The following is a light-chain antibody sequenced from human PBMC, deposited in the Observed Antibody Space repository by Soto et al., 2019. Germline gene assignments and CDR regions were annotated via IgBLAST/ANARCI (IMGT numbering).Light chain of an antibody. V-gene: IGKV3-11*01. J-gene: IGKJ1*01. Sequence: DTVLTQSPGTLSLSPGERATLSCRASQTVRSSSLAWYQQKPGQAPRLLIYDASNRATGIPARFSGSGSGTDFTLTISSLEPEDFAVYYCQQRSNWPPTFGQGTKVDI. CDR1: QTVRSSS. CDR3: QQRSNWPPT. CDR2: DAS.